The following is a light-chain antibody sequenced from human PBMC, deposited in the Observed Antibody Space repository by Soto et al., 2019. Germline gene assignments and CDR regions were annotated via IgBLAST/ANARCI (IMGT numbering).Light chain of an antibody. CDR3: CSYTSRYTYV. J-gene: IGLJ1*01. Sequence: QSVLTQPASVSGSPGQSITISCTGTISDIGGYTYVSWYQQHPGKAPKVIIYDVRDRPSGVSNRFSGSKSGSTASLTISGLRAEDEADYYCCSYTSRYTYVFGTGTKVTVL. CDR2: DVR. CDR1: ISDIGGYTY. V-gene: IGLV2-14*01.